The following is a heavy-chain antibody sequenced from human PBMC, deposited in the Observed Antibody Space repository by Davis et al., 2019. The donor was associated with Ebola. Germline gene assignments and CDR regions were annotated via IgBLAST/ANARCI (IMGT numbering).Heavy chain of an antibody. J-gene: IGHJ4*02. D-gene: IGHD1-14*01. V-gene: IGHV3-11*01. CDR1: GFTFSDYY. CDR3: AKAPGRTWPYYFDS. Sequence: PGGSLRLSCAASGFTFSDYYMSWIRQAPGKGLEWVSYISSSGSTIYYADSVKGRFTISRDNSRYTLYLQMNSLRAEDTAVYYCAKAPGRTWPYYFDSWGQGTLVTVSS. CDR2: ISSSGSTI.